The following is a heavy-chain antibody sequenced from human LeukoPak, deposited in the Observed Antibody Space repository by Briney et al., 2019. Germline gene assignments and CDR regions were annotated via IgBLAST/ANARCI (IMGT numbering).Heavy chain of an antibody. CDR1: GYTFTSYG. J-gene: IGHJ5*02. CDR3: ARWNSGSYYTGNNWFDP. Sequence: GASVKVSCKASGYTFTSYGISWVRQAPGQGLEWMGWISAYNGNTNYAQKLQGRVTMTTDTSTSTAYMELRSLRSDDTAVYYCARWNSGSYYTGNNWFDPWGQGTLVTVSS. D-gene: IGHD1-26*01. V-gene: IGHV1-18*01. CDR2: ISAYNGNT.